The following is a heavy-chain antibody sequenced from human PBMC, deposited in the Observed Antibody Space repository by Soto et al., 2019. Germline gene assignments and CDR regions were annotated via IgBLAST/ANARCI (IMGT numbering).Heavy chain of an antibody. Sequence: ASVKVSCKASGYTFTGYYMHWVRQAPGQGLEWMGWINPNSGGTNYAQKFQGWVTMTRDTSISTAYMELSRLRSDDTAVYYCARGDGIAAQRYGMDVWGQGTTVTVSS. CDR2: INPNSGGT. CDR1: GYTFTGYY. J-gene: IGHJ6*02. D-gene: IGHD6-13*01. V-gene: IGHV1-2*04. CDR3: ARGDGIAAQRYGMDV.